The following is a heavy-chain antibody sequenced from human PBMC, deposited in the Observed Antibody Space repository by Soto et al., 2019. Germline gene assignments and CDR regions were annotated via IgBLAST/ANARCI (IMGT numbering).Heavy chain of an antibody. J-gene: IGHJ6*01. CDR1: GGSISSSLYY. CDR3: AGAIVVMIAGLGD. V-gene: IGHV4-30-4*01. D-gene: IGHD3-22*01. Sequence: SERLSRTCTLSGGSISSSLYYWSWVRQPPGQGLEWIGYIYYSGSTFVNPSLKTRCAISKDMARNEFSLRLKSATAADTAVDYSAGAIVVMIAGLGDLGQETTVT. CDR2: IYYSGST.